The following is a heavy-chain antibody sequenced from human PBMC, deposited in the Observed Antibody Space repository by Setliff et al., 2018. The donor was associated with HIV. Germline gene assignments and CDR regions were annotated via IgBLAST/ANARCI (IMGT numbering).Heavy chain of an antibody. D-gene: IGHD4-17*01. J-gene: IGHJ4*02. Sequence: ASVKVSCKASGYTFTSYGISWVRQAPGQGLEWMGWISAYNGNTNYAQKLQGRVTMTTDTSTSTAYMELRSLRSDDTAVYYCAITHDYGEMGSLYYFDYWGQGTLVTVSS. CDR1: GYTFTSYG. CDR3: AITHDYGEMGSLYYFDY. CDR2: ISAYNGNT. V-gene: IGHV1-18*01.